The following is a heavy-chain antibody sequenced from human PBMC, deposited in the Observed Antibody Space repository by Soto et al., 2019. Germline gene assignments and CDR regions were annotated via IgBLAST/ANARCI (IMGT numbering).Heavy chain of an antibody. V-gene: IGHV4-61*01. J-gene: IGHJ4*02. CDR3: ARSQRGRTAFTFDY. D-gene: IGHD3-16*01. CDR2: IYYSGTT. CDR1: GDSVSNDNYY. Sequence: PSETLSLTCAVSGDSVSNDNYYWSWIRQPPGKGLEWIGYIYYSGTTNYNSYLKSRLSLSVDMSKNQFSLKLASVTAADTAVYFCARSQRGRTAFTFDYWGQGALVTSPQ.